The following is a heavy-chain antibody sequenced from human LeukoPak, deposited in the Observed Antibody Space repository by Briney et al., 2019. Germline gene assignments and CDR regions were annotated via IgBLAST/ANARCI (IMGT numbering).Heavy chain of an antibody. CDR2: VSHSGST. D-gene: IGHD1-1*01. CDR1: RYSISSGYY. V-gene: IGHV4-38-2*02. Sequence: SETLSLTCSVSRYSISSGYYWAWIRQPPGKGLEWIGDVSHSGSTNYNPSLKSRVTLSVDKSKNQFSLKLNSVTAADTAVYYCARGSATLWNAAKYYYQMDVWGKGTTVTVSS. CDR3: ARGSATLWNAAKYYYQMDV. J-gene: IGHJ6*03.